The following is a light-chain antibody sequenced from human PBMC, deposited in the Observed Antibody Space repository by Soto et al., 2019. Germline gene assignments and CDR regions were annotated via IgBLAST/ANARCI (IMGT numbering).Light chain of an antibody. CDR1: SSDVGGYNY. CDR2: DVS. J-gene: IGLJ2*01. V-gene: IGLV2-14*03. CDR3: SSYTSSSTLV. Sequence: QSALTQPASVSGSPGQSITISCTGTSSDVGGYNYVSWYQHHPGKAPKLMIYDVSNRPSGVSNRFSGSKSGNTASLTISGLQDEDEADYYCSSYTSSSTLVFGGVTKLNVL.